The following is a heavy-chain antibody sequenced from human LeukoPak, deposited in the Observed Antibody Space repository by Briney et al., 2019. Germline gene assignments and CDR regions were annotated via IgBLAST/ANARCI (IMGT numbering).Heavy chain of an antibody. J-gene: IGHJ4*02. Sequence: SVKVSCKASGGTFSSYAISWVRQAPGQGLEWMGRIIPILGIANYAQKFQGRVTITADKSTSTAYMKLSSLRSEDTAVYYCARSSPAADFDYWGQGTLVTVSS. D-gene: IGHD6-13*01. CDR1: GGTFSSYA. V-gene: IGHV1-69*04. CDR3: ARSSPAADFDY. CDR2: IIPILGIA.